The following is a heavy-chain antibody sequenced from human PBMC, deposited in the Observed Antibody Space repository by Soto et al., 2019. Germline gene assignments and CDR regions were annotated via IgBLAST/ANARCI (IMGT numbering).Heavy chain of an antibody. Sequence: SVKVSCKASGFTFTSSAMQWVRQARGQRLEWIGWIVVGSGNTNYAQKFQERVTITRDLSTSTAYMELSSLRSEDTAVYYCAAGPRRPKLLPGYWGQGTLVTVSS. CDR3: AAGPRRPKLLPGY. V-gene: IGHV1-58*02. D-gene: IGHD2-15*01. CDR2: IVVGSGNT. CDR1: GFTFTSSA. J-gene: IGHJ4*02.